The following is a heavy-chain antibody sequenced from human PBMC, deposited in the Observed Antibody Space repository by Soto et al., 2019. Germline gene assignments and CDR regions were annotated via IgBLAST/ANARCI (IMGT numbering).Heavy chain of an antibody. Sequence: GASVKVSCKASGYTLTNYDINWVRQAPGQGLEWMGWISTYTGNTNYAQKLQGRVTMTTDTSTSTAYMELRSLRSDDTAVYYCARGYYYGSGRPTPGGMDVWGQGTTVTVS. CDR2: ISTYTGNT. CDR3: ARGYYYGSGRPTPGGMDV. D-gene: IGHD3-10*01. CDR1: GYTLTNYD. V-gene: IGHV1-18*01. J-gene: IGHJ6*02.